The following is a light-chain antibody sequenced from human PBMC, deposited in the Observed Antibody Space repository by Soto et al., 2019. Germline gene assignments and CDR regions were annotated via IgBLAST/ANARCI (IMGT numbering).Light chain of an antibody. CDR1: QTVSSTY. Sequence: EIVLTQSPGTLSLSPGERATLSCRASQTVSSTYIAWYQQSPGQPPRLLIYGASSRATGIPDRFSGSGSGTDFTLTISRLEPEDFAVYFCQQYGRSPPFTFGQETKVEIK. CDR2: GAS. J-gene: IGKJ2*01. CDR3: QQYGRSPPFT. V-gene: IGKV3-20*01.